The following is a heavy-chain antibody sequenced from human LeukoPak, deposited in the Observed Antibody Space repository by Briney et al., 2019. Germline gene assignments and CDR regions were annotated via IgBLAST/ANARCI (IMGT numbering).Heavy chain of an antibody. D-gene: IGHD6-13*01. CDR2: INHSGST. CDR1: GGSFSGYY. Sequence: SETLSLTCAVYGGSFSGYYWSWIRQPPGKGLEWIGEINHSGSTNYNPSLKSRVTISVDKYKNQFSLNLSSVTAADTAVYYCARWRVIAAAGIDYWGQGTLVTVSS. J-gene: IGHJ4*02. V-gene: IGHV4-34*01. CDR3: ARWRVIAAAGIDY.